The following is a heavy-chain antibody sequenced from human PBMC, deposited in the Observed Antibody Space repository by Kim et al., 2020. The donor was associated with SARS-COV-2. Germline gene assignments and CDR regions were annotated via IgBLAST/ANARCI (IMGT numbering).Heavy chain of an antibody. CDR2: ISSSGSTI. D-gene: IGHD3-9*01. V-gene: IGHV3-48*03. CDR1: GFTFSSYE. J-gene: IGHJ6*02. CDR3: ARDRGPAPILTGYGNVMDV. Sequence: GGSLRLSCAASGFTFSSYEMNWVRQAPGKGLEWVSYISSSGSTIYYADSVKGRFTISRDNAKNSLYLQMNSLRAEDTAVYYCARDRGPAPILTGYGNVMDVWGQGTTVTVSS.